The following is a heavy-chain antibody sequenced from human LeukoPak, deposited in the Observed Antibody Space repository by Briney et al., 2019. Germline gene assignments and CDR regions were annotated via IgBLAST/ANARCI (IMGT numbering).Heavy chain of an antibody. D-gene: IGHD6-13*01. CDR2: IYYSGST. J-gene: IGHJ4*02. V-gene: IGHV4-39*07. CDR3: ARDARYSSSWYAIRVALFDY. Sequence: TSETLSLTCTVSDGSISSSSYYWGWIRQPPGKGLEWIGSIYYSGSTYYNPSLKSRVTISVDTSKNQLSLKLSSVTAADTAVYYCARDARYSSSWYAIRVALFDYWGQGTLVTVSS. CDR1: DGSISSSSYY.